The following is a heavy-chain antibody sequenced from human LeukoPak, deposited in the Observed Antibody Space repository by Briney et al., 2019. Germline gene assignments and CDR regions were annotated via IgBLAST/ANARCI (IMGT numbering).Heavy chain of an antibody. CDR2: INHSGST. CDR3: ARRSTSCYFCLDY. J-gene: IGHJ4*02. D-gene: IGHD2-2*01. CDR1: GGSFSDYY. Sequence: SETLSLTCAVYGGSFSDYYWSWIRQPPGKGLEWIGEINHSGSTNYNPSLKSRVTISVDTSKNQFSLKLSSVTAADTAVYYCARRSTSCYFCLDYWGQGTLVTVSS. V-gene: IGHV4-34*01.